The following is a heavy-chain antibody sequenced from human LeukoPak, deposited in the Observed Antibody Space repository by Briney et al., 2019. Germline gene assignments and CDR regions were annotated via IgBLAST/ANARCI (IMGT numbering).Heavy chain of an antibody. CDR2: IYHSEST. CDR3: ASATVPFDY. J-gene: IGHJ4*02. Sequence: SETLSLTCTVSGASINSYFWNWIRQSPGKGLEWIGYIYHSESTNYNPSLKSRVTISVDTSKNQFSLKLSSVTAADTAVYYCASATVPFDYWGQGTLVTVSS. CDR1: GASINSYF. D-gene: IGHD4-17*01. V-gene: IGHV4-59*12.